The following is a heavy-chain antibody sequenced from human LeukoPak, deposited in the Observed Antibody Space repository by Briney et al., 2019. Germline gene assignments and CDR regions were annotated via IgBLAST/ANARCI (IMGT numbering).Heavy chain of an antibody. D-gene: IGHD2-2*01. CDR2: VSGTGENI. J-gene: IGHJ3*01. CDR3: VKEPSGANVVPADAFDF. CDR1: GFTFKNFA. Sequence: GGSLRLSCVASGFTFKNFAMNWVRQAPGKGLEWVSGVSGTGENIYYGDSVRGRFTISRDNSRNTLYLQMNSLRVDDMGVYYCVKEPSGANVVPADAFDFWGQGTMVTVSS. V-gene: IGHV3-23*01.